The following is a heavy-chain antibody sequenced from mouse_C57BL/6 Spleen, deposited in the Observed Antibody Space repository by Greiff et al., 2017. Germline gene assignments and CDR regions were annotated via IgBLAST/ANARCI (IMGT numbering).Heavy chain of an antibody. CDR1: GFTFSDYG. D-gene: IGHD1-1*01. V-gene: IGHV5-17*01. J-gene: IGHJ2*01. Sequence: EVQWVESGGGLVKPGGSLKLSCAASGFTFSDYGMHWVRQAPEKGLEWVAYISSGSSTIYYADTVKGRFTISRDNAKNTLFLQMTSLRSEDTAMYYCARGTNYYGSSYFDYWGQGTTLTVSS. CDR2: ISSGSSTI. CDR3: ARGTNYYGSSYFDY.